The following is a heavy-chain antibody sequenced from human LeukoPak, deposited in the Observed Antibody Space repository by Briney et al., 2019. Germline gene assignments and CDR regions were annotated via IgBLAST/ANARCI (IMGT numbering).Heavy chain of an antibody. D-gene: IGHD5-24*01. Sequence: SETLSLICAVSSGSISSSTWWSWVRQPPGKGLEWIGEINHSGSTHYTPSLKSRVTISVDTSDNKFSLKMISVTAADAAVYYCALGYNDIWELWGRGTLVTVSS. V-gene: IGHV4-4*02. J-gene: IGHJ4*02. CDR2: INHSGST. CDR3: ALGYNDIWEL. CDR1: SGSISSSTW.